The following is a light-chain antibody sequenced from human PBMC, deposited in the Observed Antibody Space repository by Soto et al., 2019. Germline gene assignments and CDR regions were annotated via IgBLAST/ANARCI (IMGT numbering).Light chain of an antibody. CDR3: QQYEDLPLT. J-gene: IGKJ4*01. Sequence: DVQLTQSPSTLPASVGDRVAITCQATQSMFNYLNWFQQRPGKAPQLLISDASQLEPGVPSRFSGQRSGTDFTLIFSDLQPEDFATYFCQQYEDLPLTFGGGTRVEV. V-gene: IGKV1-33*01. CDR1: QSMFNY. CDR2: DAS.